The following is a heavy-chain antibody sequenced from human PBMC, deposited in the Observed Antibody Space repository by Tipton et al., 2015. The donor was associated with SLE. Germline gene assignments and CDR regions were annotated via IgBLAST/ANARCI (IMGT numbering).Heavy chain of an antibody. J-gene: IGHJ4*02. V-gene: IGHV4-59*01. CDR3: AGGQLERRRFDY. CDR1: GGSISSYY. CDR2: IYYSGST. D-gene: IGHD1-1*01. Sequence: TLSLTCTVSGGSISSYYWSWIRQPPGKGLEWFGYIYYSGSTNYNPSLKSRVTISVDTSKNQFSLKLSSVTAADTAVYYCAGGQLERRRFDYWGQGTLVTVSS.